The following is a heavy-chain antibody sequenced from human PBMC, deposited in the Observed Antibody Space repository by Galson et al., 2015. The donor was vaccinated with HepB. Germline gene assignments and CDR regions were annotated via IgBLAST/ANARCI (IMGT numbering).Heavy chain of an antibody. CDR3: ARDSIVVVVAARTY. D-gene: IGHD2-15*01. CDR2: IYHSGST. J-gene: IGHJ4*02. V-gene: IGHV4-38-2*02. CDR1: GYSISSGYY. Sequence: ETLSLTCTVSGYSISSGYYWGWIRQPPGKGLEWIGSIYHSGSTYYNPSLKSRVTISVDTSKNQFSLKLSSVTAADTAVYYCARDSIVVVVAARTYWGQGTLVTVSS.